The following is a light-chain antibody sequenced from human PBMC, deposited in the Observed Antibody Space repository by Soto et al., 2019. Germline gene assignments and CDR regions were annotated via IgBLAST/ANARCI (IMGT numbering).Light chain of an antibody. CDR3: TSYTTSDTLV. J-gene: IGLJ2*01. CDR2: DVS. Sequence: QSALTQPASVSGSPGQSITISCTGTSTDVRAYDSVSWYQQHPGSAPKVMIYDVSNRPSGVSNRFSGSKSAYTASLTISGLQPEDEADYYCTSYTTSDTLVFGGGTEVTVL. V-gene: IGLV2-14*03. CDR1: STDVRAYDS.